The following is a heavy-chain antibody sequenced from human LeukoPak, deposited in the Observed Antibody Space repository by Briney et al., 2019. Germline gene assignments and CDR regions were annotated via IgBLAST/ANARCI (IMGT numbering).Heavy chain of an antibody. CDR2: ISGSGGST. CDR3: AKYIDHQLLWGNDAFDI. Sequence: PGGSLRLSCAASGFTFSSYAMSWVRQAPGKGLEWVSAISGSGGSTYYADSVKGRFTISRDNSKNTLYLQMNSLRAEDTAVYYCAKYIDHQLLWGNDAFDIWGQGTMVTVSS. D-gene: IGHD3-10*01. V-gene: IGHV3-23*01. J-gene: IGHJ3*02. CDR1: GFTFSSYA.